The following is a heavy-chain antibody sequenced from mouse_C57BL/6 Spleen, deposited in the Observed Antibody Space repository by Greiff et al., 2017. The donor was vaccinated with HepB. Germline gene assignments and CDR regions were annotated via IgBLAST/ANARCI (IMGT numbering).Heavy chain of an antibody. D-gene: IGHD2-4*01. Sequence: QVQLKESGAELVKPGASVKMSCKASGYTFTTYPIEWMKQNHGKSLEWIGNFHPYNDDTKYNEKFKGKATLTVEKSSSTVYLELSRLTSDDSAVYYCARSGYDFPYAMDYWGQGTSVTVSS. CDR3: ARSGYDFPYAMDY. CDR2: FHPYNDDT. J-gene: IGHJ4*01. CDR1: GYTFTTYP. V-gene: IGHV1-47*01.